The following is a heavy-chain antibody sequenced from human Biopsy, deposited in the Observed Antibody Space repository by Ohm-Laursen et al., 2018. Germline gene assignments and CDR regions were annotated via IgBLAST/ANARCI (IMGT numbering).Heavy chain of an antibody. CDR3: ARGQRHYYFLTGYSNADAMDV. Sequence: GSSVKVSCKASGGTFSSFGISWVRQAPGQGLEWMGEINRMFGTTNYAQTFQGRVTITADESTSTAYMEVSSLRSEDTAVYYCARGQRHYYFLTGYSNADAMDVWGQGTTVTVSS. V-gene: IGHV1-69*01. J-gene: IGHJ6*02. CDR2: INRMFGTT. CDR1: GGTFSSFG. D-gene: IGHD3-9*01.